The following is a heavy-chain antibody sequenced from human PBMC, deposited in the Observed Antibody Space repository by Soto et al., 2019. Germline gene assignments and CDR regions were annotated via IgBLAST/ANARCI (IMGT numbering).Heavy chain of an antibody. CDR2: IYPGDSDT. V-gene: IGHV5-51*01. CDR1: GYSFTSYW. J-gene: IGHJ4*02. D-gene: IGHD6-19*01. CDR3: ARPNLFGYSSDWFYFDY. Sequence: GESLKISCKGSGYSFTSYWIGWVRQMPGKGLEWMGIIYPGDSDTRYSPSFQGQVTISADKSISTAYLQWSSLKASDTAMYYCARPNLFGYSSDWFYFDYWGQGTLVTVSS.